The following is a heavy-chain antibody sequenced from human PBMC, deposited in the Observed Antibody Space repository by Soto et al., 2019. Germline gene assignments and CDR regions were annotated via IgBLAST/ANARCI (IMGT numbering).Heavy chain of an antibody. CDR1: GFSLSTSGVG. D-gene: IGHD3-22*01. J-gene: IGHJ3*02. Sequence: QITLKESGPTLVKPTQTLTLTCTFSGFSLSTSGVGVGWIRQPPGKALEWLALIYWDDDKRYSPSLKSRLTITKDPSKNQVVLTMTHIDPLDTATYYFAHRRYYDSSGYYPDKNSFDIWGQGKMVTVSS. CDR2: IYWDDDK. V-gene: IGHV2-5*02. CDR3: AHRRYYDSSGYYPDKNSFDI.